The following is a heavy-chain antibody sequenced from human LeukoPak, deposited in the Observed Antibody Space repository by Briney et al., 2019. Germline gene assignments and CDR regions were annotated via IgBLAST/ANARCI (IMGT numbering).Heavy chain of an antibody. CDR3: ARAPPSHYYDRSGYHYYFDY. CDR2: ISAYNGNT. Sequence: ASVKVSCKASGYTFTSYGISWVRQAPGQGLEWMGWISAYNGNTNYAQKLQGRVTMTTDTSTSTAYMELRSLRSDDTAVYYCARAPPSHYYDRSGYHYYFDYWGQGTLVTVSS. J-gene: IGHJ4*02. D-gene: IGHD3-22*01. CDR1: GYTFTSYG. V-gene: IGHV1-18*01.